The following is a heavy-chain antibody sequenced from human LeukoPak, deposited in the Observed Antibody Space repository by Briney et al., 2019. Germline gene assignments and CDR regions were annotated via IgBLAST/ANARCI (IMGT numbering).Heavy chain of an antibody. D-gene: IGHD2-2*01. CDR1: GYTFSNYD. Sequence: ASVKVSCKASGYTFSNYDINWVRQATGQGLEWMGWMNPSSGNTGSAQKFQDRVTMTRNTTISTAYMQLSSLNSEDTAVYYCARCPSCTSMTCSYWFDPWGQGTLVTVSS. CDR2: MNPSSGNT. CDR3: ARCPSCTSMTCSYWFDP. J-gene: IGHJ5*02. V-gene: IGHV1-8*01.